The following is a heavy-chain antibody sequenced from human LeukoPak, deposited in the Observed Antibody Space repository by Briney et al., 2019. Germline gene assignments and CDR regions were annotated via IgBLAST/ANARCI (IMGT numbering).Heavy chain of an antibody. V-gene: IGHV3-15*01. CDR1: GFTFNSAW. D-gene: IGHD6-6*01. CDR3: VWSSTWDKRFYLDQ. J-gene: IGHJ4*02. CDR2: IKTKADGPA. Sequence: PGGSLRLSCAASGFTFNSAWMSWVRQAPGKGLEWVARIKTKADGPAEYATPVKGSFAISRDDSQSMVYLQMSSLRSDDTAVYYCVWSSTWDKRFYLDQWGQGTLVTVSS.